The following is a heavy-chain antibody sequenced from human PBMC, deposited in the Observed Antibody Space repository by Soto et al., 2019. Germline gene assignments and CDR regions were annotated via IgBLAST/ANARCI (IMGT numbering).Heavy chain of an antibody. Sequence: SETLSLTCTVSGGSISSYYWGWIRQPPGKGLEWIGSIYYSGSTYYNPSLKSRVTISVDTSKNQFSLKLSSVTAADTAVYYCARVYSGSYSDYWGQGTLVTVSS. CDR1: GGSISSYY. CDR3: ARVYSGSYSDY. D-gene: IGHD1-26*01. CDR2: IYYSGST. V-gene: IGHV4-39*07. J-gene: IGHJ4*02.